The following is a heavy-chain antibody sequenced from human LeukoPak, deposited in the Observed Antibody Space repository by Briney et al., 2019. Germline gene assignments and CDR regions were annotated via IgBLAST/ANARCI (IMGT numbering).Heavy chain of an antibody. J-gene: IGHJ4*02. CDR3: AKDGYSESY. CDR1: GFTFSSYA. D-gene: IGHD2-15*01. CDR2: ISGSVGST. V-gene: IGHV3-23*01. Sequence: PGGSLTLYCSASGFTFSSYAMSWVGPAPGNGLEWVSAISGSVGSTYYADSVKGRFTISRDNSKNTLYLQMNSLRAEDTAVYYCAKDGYSESYWGQGTLVTVSS.